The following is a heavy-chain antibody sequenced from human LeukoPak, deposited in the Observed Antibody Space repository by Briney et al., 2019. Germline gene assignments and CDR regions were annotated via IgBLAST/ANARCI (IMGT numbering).Heavy chain of an antibody. CDR2: IYYSGST. CDR1: GGSISSYY. Sequence: SETLSLTCTVSGGSISSYYWSWIRQPPGKGLEWIGYIYYSGSTNYNRSLKSRVTISVDTSKNQFSLKLSSVTAADTAVYYCARSWSGYFDYWGQGTLVTVSS. D-gene: IGHD3-3*01. J-gene: IGHJ4*02. CDR3: ARSWSGYFDY. V-gene: IGHV4-59*01.